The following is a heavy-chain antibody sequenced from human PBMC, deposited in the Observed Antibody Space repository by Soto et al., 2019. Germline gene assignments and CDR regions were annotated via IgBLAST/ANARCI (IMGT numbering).Heavy chain of an antibody. CDR3: AASRGYDSSGYSGYYYGMDV. J-gene: IGHJ6*02. Sequence: EVQLVESGGGLVQPGRSLRLSCAASGFTFDDYAMHWVRQAPGRGLEWVSGITWNRDKIGYADSVKGRFSISRDNAKNSLYLQMNSLRADDTALYYCAASRGYDSSGYSGYYYGMDVWGQGTTVTVSS. CDR2: ITWNRDKI. V-gene: IGHV3-9*01. CDR1: GFTFDDYA. D-gene: IGHD3-22*01.